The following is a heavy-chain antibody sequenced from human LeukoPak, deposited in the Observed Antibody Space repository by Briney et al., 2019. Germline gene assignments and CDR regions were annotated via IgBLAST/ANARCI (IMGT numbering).Heavy chain of an antibody. Sequence: GGSLRLSWAASGFNFITYAMTWVRQAPGEGLEWVSSISGSGGSTYYADSVKGRFTISRDNSKNTLYLQMNSLRAGDTAIYYCAKDLVWAGSGPDAFDIWGQGTMVTVSS. V-gene: IGHV3-23*01. CDR1: GFNFITYA. J-gene: IGHJ3*02. CDR2: ISGSGGST. D-gene: IGHD6-19*01. CDR3: AKDLVWAGSGPDAFDI.